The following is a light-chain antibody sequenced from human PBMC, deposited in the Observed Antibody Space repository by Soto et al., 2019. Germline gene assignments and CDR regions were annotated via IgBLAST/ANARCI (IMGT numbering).Light chain of an antibody. CDR2: AAS. V-gene: IGKV1-9*01. CDR3: QQLGKT. CDR1: QGISSY. J-gene: IGKJ3*01. Sequence: DIQLTQSPSFLSASVGDRVTITCRASQGISSYLAWYQQKPGKAPKLLIYAASTLQSGVPSRFSGSGSGTEFTLTISSLQPEDFATYYCQQLGKTFGPGTKVDIK.